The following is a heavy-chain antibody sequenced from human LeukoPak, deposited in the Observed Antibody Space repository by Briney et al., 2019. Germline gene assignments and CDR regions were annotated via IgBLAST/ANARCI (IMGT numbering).Heavy chain of an antibody. CDR1: GGSIRSSSYF. Sequence: SETLSLTCTVSGGSIRSSSYFWGWIRQPPGKGLEWIGSIYYSGSTYYSPSLKSRVTISVDTSKNQFSLKLSSVTVADTAVYYCARQSAGHGQPRQNWGQGTLVTVSS. CDR3: ARQSAGHGQPRQN. CDR2: IYYSGST. V-gene: IGHV4-39*01. J-gene: IGHJ4*02. D-gene: IGHD4-17*01.